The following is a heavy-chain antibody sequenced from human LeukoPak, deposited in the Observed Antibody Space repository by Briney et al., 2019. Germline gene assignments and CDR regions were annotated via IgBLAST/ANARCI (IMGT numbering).Heavy chain of an antibody. CDR2: IKPDGSQI. CDR1: GFSLSSYW. V-gene: IGHV3-7*05. J-gene: IGHJ3*02. Sequence: PGGSLRLSCVVSGFSLSSYWMSWVSQAPGKGVEWVANIKPDGSQIYYVDSVKGRFTISRDNAKNSLNLQMSSLRAEDTAVYYCVRDGMGVIKAFDIWGQGTMATVTS. CDR3: VRDGMGVIKAFDI. D-gene: IGHD3-10*01.